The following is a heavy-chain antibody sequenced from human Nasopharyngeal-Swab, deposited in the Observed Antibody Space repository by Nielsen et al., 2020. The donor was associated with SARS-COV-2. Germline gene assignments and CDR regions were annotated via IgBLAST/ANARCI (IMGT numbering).Heavy chain of an antibody. CDR3: ARGYNWNDVNWLDP. Sequence: ASVKVSCKASGYTFTSYAMHWVRQAPGQRLEWMGWINAGNGNTKYSQKFQGRVTITRDTSASTAYMELSSLRSEDTAVYYCARGYNWNDVNWLDPWGQGTLVTVSS. V-gene: IGHV1-3*01. CDR2: INAGNGNT. D-gene: IGHD1-20*01. CDR1: GYTFTSYA. J-gene: IGHJ5*02.